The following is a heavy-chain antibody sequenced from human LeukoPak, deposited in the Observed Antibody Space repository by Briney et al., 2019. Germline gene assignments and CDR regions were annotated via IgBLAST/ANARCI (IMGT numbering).Heavy chain of an antibody. Sequence: ASVKVSCKASGYTFTSYDINWVRQATGQGLEWMGWMNPNSGNTGYAQKFQGRVTMTRNTSISTAYMELSSLRSEDTAVYYCARSNYRPYRQQPYYFDYRGQGTLVTVSS. J-gene: IGHJ4*02. CDR2: MNPNSGNT. CDR1: GYTFTSYD. D-gene: IGHD6-13*01. CDR3: ARSNYRPYRQQPYYFDY. V-gene: IGHV1-8*01.